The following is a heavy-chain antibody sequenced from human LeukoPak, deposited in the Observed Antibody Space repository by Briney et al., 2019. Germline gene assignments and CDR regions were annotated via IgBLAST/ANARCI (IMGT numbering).Heavy chain of an antibody. J-gene: IGHJ4*02. CDR1: GGSISSYY. V-gene: IGHV4-59*12. CDR2: INHSGST. Sequence: PSETLSLTCTVSGGSISSYYWSWIRQPPGKGLEWIGEINHSGSTNYNPSLKSRVTISVDKSKNQFSLKLSSVTAADTAVYYCVGNGYYSLDYWGQGTLVTVSS. D-gene: IGHD3-10*01. CDR3: VGNGYYSLDY.